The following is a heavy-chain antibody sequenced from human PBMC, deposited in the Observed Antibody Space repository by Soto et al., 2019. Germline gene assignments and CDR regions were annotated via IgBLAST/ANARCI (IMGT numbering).Heavy chain of an antibody. CDR1: GGSFSGYY. D-gene: IGHD3-3*01. J-gene: IGHJ4*02. V-gene: IGHV4-34*01. CDR2: INHSGST. Sequence: SETLSLTCAVYGGSFSGYYWSWIRQPPGKGLEWIGEINHSGSTNYNPSLKSRVTISVDTSKNQFSLKLSSVTAADTAVYYCARAGGYYDFWSGYPKQGYFDYWGQGTLVTVSS. CDR3: ARAGGYYDFWSGYPKQGYFDY.